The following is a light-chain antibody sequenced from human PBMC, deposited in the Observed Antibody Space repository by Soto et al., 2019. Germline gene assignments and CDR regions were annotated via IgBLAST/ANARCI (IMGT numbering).Light chain of an antibody. CDR3: QSYDSSLSGRV. CDR2: GNN. V-gene: IGLV1-40*01. Sequence: QSVLKQPPSVSGAPGQRVTISCTGSSSNIGAGYDVHWYQQLPGTAPKLLISGNNNRPSGVPDRFSGSKSGTSASLAITGLQAEDEADYYCQSYDSSLSGRVFGTGTKLTVL. CDR1: SSNIGAGYD. J-gene: IGLJ1*01.